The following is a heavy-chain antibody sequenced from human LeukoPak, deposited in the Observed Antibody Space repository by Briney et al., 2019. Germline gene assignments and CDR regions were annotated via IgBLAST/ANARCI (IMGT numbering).Heavy chain of an antibody. CDR3: AKDPWGSRGYFDY. CDR1: GFTFSRNA. V-gene: IGHV3-23*01. CDR2: ISGSGSDT. J-gene: IGHJ4*02. D-gene: IGHD7-27*01. Sequence: PGGALRLSCAASGFTFSRNAMIWVREAPGEGLECVSSISGSGSDTYYADSVKGRFTIFRDNSKNTVYLRMNSLRAEDTAVYYCAKDPWGSRGYFDYWGQGTLVTVSS.